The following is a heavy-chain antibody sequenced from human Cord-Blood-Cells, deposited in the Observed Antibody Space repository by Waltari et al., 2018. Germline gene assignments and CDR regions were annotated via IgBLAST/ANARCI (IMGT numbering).Heavy chain of an antibody. CDR2: IYHSGST. J-gene: IGHJ4*02. V-gene: IGHV4-38-2*02. D-gene: IGHD1-20*01. CDR1: VYSISSGYY. Sequence: QVQLQESGPGLVKPSETLSLTCTVSVYSISSGYYWGWIRQPPGKGLEWIGSIYHSGSTYYNPSLKSRVTISVDTSKNQFSLKLSSVTAADTAVYYCARGITGITADYWGQGTLVTVSS. CDR3: ARGITGITADY.